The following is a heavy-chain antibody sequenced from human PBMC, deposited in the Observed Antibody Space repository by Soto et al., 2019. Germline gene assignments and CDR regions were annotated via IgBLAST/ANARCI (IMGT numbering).Heavy chain of an antibody. Sequence: PSETLSLTCTVSGGSISSYYWSWIRQPPGKGLEWIGYIYYSGSTNYNPSLKSRVTISVDTSKNQFSLKLSSVTAADTAVYCCARADFWSGYYAFDYWGQGTLVTVSS. CDR3: ARADFWSGYYAFDY. D-gene: IGHD3-3*01. V-gene: IGHV4-59*01. CDR2: IYYSGST. J-gene: IGHJ4*02. CDR1: GGSISSYY.